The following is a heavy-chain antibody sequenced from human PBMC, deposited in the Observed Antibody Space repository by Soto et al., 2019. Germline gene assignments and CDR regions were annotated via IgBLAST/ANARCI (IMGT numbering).Heavy chain of an antibody. J-gene: IGHJ3*02. CDR2: LSGSGDNS. CDR1: GSPFSDYA. CDR3: TNAGHCSGGTCQVAFDI. V-gene: IGHV3-23*01. D-gene: IGHD2-15*01. Sequence: EVQLLESGGGLVQPGGSLRLSCVASGSPFSDYAMSWVRQAQGKGLEWVSSLSGSGDNSYYADSVKGRFTISRDNSKITLYLHMNSLRDDDTAVYYCTNAGHCSGGTCQVAFDIWGQGTMVTVSS.